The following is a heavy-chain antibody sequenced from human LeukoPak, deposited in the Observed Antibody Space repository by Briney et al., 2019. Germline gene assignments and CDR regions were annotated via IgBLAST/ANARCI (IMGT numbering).Heavy chain of an antibody. J-gene: IGHJ4*02. CDR2: ISHDGFI. D-gene: IGHD5-24*01. CDR3: ARDWVYKIDY. CDR1: GFTFSSYV. Sequence: PWGSLRLSCETAGFTFSSYVMHWVRRTPGKGLVWVSRISHDGFISYADSVKGRFTISRDNAKNTLILQMSSLRAEDTAVYYCARDWVYKIDYWGRGTLVTVSS. V-gene: IGHV3-74*01.